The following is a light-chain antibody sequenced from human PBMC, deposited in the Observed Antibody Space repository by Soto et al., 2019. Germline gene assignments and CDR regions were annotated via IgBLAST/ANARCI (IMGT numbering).Light chain of an antibody. CDR3: QQYNSYSPT. CDR2: KAS. Sequence: DIQLTQSPSSVSASVGDRVTITCLSSEDISTWLAWYQQKAGKAPNLLIYKASRLESGVPSRFSGSGSETEFTLTISGLQPGDSATYYCQQYNSYSPTFGQGTKVDIK. CDR1: EDISTW. V-gene: IGKV1-5*03. J-gene: IGKJ1*01.